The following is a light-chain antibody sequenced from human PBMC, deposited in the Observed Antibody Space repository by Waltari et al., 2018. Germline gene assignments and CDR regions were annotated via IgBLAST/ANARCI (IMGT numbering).Light chain of an antibody. CDR3: QTWGTGWV. CDR1: SGHSNYA. Sequence: QLVLTQSPSASASLGASVTLTCTPRSGHSNYAIAWHQQQPGKGPRFWMKINSEGSHNKGDGIPDRFSGSTSGAERYLTISSLQSEDEAAYYCQTWGTGWVFGGGTKLTVL. V-gene: IGLV4-69*01. J-gene: IGLJ3*02. CDR2: INSEGSH.